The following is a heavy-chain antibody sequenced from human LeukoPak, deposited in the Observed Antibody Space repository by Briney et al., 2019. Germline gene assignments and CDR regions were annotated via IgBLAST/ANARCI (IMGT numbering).Heavy chain of an antibody. D-gene: IGHD4-23*01. CDR1: AFSFSNYN. CDR3: AKDLLRWSFDY. Sequence: GGSLRLSCAASAFSFSNYNMNWVRQAPGKGLEWVSSITSSGSYIFYADSVKGRFTISRDKSKNTLYLQMNSLRADDTAVYYCAKDLLRWSFDYWGQGTLVTVSS. V-gene: IGHV3-21*04. CDR2: ITSSGSYI. J-gene: IGHJ4*02.